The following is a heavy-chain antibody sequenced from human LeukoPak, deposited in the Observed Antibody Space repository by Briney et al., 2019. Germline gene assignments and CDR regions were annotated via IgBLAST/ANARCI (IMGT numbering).Heavy chain of an antibody. CDR2: INTDGSST. J-gene: IGHJ4*02. CDR3: ARGGHYFDY. Sequence: GGSLRLSCVVSGFIFDDYGMSWVRQAPGKGLVWVSRINTDGSSTGYADSVKGRFTISRDNARNTLNLQMNSLRAEDTAVYYCARGGHYFDYWGQGSLVTVSS. V-gene: IGHV3-74*01. CDR1: GFIFDDYG. D-gene: IGHD1-26*01.